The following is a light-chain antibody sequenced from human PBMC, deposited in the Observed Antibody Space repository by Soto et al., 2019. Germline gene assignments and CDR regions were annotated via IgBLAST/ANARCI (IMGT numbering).Light chain of an antibody. CDR1: HSVSSN. CDR2: GAS. CDR3: QQYNNWPLT. Sequence: EIVRTQSPATLSVSPGARATLSCRASHSVSSNLAWYQQKPGQAPRLLIYGASTRATGIPARFSGSGSGTEFTLTISSLQSEDFAVYYCQQYNNWPLTFGGGTKVEIK. J-gene: IGKJ4*01. V-gene: IGKV3-15*01.